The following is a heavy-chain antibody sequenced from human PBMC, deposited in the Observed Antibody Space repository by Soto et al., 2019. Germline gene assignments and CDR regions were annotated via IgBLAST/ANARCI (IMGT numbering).Heavy chain of an antibody. D-gene: IGHD1-26*01. J-gene: IGHJ4*02. CDR3: ARGGMIVGATTGVFDY. V-gene: IGHV4-59*01. CDR2: IYYSGST. CDR1: GGSIRGFH. Sequence: TLTLCRRWTGSGGSIRGFHARWIRATPGKGLEWIGYIYYSGSTNYNPSLKSRVTISVDTSKNQFSLKLSSVTAADTAVYYCARGGMIVGATTGVFDYWGQGTLVTVSS.